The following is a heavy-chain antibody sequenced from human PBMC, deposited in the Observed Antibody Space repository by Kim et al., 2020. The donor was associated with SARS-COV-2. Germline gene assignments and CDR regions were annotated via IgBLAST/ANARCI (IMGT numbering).Heavy chain of an antibody. J-gene: IGHJ4*02. Sequence: SETLSLTCTVSGDSLSSDYWSWNRQPAGNGLEWIGRIYTSGRTNYNPSLQSRVTMSVDMSKNQFSLKLSSVTAAATAVYYCASALGHWGQGTLVTVSS. CDR1: GDSLSSDY. CDR3: ASALGH. V-gene: IGHV4-4*07. CDR2: IYTSGRT. D-gene: IGHD3-16*02.